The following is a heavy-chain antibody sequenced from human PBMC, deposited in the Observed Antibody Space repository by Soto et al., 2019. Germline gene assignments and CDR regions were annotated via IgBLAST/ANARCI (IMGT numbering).Heavy chain of an antibody. V-gene: IGHV3-30-3*01. CDR2: ISYDGSNK. J-gene: IGHJ4*02. CDR3: ARRPQSGSGPLSY. CDR1: GFTFSSYA. Sequence: QVQLVDAGGGVVQPERSLRLSCAASGFTFSSYAMHWVRQAPDKGLGWVAVISYDGSNKYYADSVKGRFTISRDNSKNTLYLQMNSLRAEDTAVYYCARRPQSGSGPLSYWGQGTLVTVSS. D-gene: IGHD3-10*01.